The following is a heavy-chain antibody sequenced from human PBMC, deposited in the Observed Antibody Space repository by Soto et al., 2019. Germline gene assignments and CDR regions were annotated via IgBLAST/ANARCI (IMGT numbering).Heavy chain of an antibody. V-gene: IGHV1-18*04. Sequence: QVQLVQSGAEVKNPGASVRVSCKASGFSFSTYGITWVRQAPGQGLEWMGWITASNGNTHYAQNLQGRVTMTTDTSTSTAYMELWRLSSDDTAVYYCARGNSYGSYWYFDLWGRGTLVTVSS. J-gene: IGHJ2*01. CDR2: ITASNGNT. CDR3: ARGNSYGSYWYFDL. CDR1: GFSFSTYG. D-gene: IGHD5-18*01.